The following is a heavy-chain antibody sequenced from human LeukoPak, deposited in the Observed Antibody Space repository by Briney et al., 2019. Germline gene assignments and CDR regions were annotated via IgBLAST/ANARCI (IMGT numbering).Heavy chain of an antibody. V-gene: IGHV1-18*01. CDR2: ISAYNGNT. CDR1: GYTFTSYG. CDR3: AAQLRRIRFLEWLEDY. J-gene: IGHJ4*02. Sequence: ASVKVSCKASGYTFTSYGISWVRQAPGQGLEWMGWISAYNGNTNYAQKFQGRVTITTDESTSTAYMELSSLRSEDTAVYYCAAQLRRIRFLEWLEDYWGQGTLVTVSS. D-gene: IGHD3-3*01.